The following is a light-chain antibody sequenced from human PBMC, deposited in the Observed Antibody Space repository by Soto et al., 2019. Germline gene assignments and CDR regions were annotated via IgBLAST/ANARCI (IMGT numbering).Light chain of an antibody. V-gene: IGKV2-30*01. J-gene: IGKJ1*01. CDR3: MQGTHWPPT. CDR1: QSVVYSDGIAY. Sequence: DVVMTQSPLSLPVTLGQPASISCRSSQSVVYSDGIAYLTWFQQRPGQSTRRLIYRVSNRDSGVPDRFSGSGSGTDFTLKISRVEAEDVGVYYCMQGTHWPPTFGRGTKVEIK. CDR2: RVS.